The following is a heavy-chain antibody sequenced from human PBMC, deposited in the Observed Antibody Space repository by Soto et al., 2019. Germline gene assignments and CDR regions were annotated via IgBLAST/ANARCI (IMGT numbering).Heavy chain of an antibody. D-gene: IGHD1-26*01. CDR1: GYSFTSLD. CDR2: MQPSSGRT. J-gene: IGHJ4*02. Sequence: ASVKVSCKASGYSFTSLDINCVRQTTGQGLEWMGWMQPSSGRTGYAQKFQGRVTMTRDTSINTAYMELSSLTSDDTAFYYCARGITAGVDYWGQGTLVTVSS. CDR3: ARGITAGVDY. V-gene: IGHV1-8*01.